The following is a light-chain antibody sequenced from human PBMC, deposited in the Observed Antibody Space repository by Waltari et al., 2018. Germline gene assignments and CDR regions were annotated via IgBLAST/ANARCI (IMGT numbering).Light chain of an antibody. Sequence: PDSLAVSLGERVTINCKSSQSVLYSFNNKNFLSWYQQKPGQPPKLLIYWASTRESGVPERFSGSGSGADFTLTISSLQAEDVAVYYCQQYHSTPYTFGQGTKLEIK. V-gene: IGKV4-1*01. CDR3: QQYHSTPYT. CDR1: QSVLYSFNNKNF. CDR2: WAS. J-gene: IGKJ2*01.